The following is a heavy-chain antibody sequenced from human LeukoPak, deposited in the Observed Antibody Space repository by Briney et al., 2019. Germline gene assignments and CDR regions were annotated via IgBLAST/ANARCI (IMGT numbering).Heavy chain of an antibody. CDR2: IYYSGST. V-gene: IGHV4-59*01. D-gene: IGHD4-17*01. Sequence: SETLSLTCTVSGGSISSYYWSWIRQPPGKGLEWIGYIYYSGSTNYNPSLKSRVTISVETSKNQFSLKLSSVTAADTAVYYCARDGCGDYAYDYWGQGTLVTVSS. CDR1: GGSISSYY. CDR3: ARDGCGDYAYDY. J-gene: IGHJ4*02.